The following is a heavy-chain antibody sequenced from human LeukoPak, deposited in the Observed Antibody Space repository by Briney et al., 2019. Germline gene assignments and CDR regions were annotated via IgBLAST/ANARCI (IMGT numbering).Heavy chain of an antibody. J-gene: IGHJ4*02. V-gene: IGHV7-4-1*02. Sequence: GASVKVSCKASGYIFTSYYMHWVRQAPGQGLEWMGWINTNTGNPTYAQGFTGRFVFSLDISVSTAYLQISSLKAEDTAVYYCARADCSSTSCKFHFDYWGQGTLVTVSS. CDR2: INTNTGNP. CDR3: ARADCSSTSCKFHFDY. D-gene: IGHD2-2*01. CDR1: GYIFTSYY.